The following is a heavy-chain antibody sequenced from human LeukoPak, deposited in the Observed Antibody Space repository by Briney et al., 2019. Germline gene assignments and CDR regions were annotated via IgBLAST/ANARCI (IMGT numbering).Heavy chain of an antibody. D-gene: IGHD2-2*01. Sequence: ASVTVSCKATGYTFTSYDINWVRQATGQGLAWMGRMNPKSGNTGYAQKFQGRVTMTRNTSISTAYMELSSLRSEDTAVYYCARGPRTTKYCSSTSCRYITSVGMDVWGQGTTVTVSS. CDR3: ARGPRTTKYCSSTSCRYITSVGMDV. CDR1: GYTFTSYD. CDR2: MNPKSGNT. J-gene: IGHJ6*02. V-gene: IGHV1-8*01.